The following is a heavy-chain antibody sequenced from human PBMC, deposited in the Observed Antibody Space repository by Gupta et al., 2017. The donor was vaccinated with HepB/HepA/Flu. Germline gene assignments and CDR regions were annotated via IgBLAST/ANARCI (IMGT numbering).Heavy chain of an antibody. Sequence: QMQLVESGGGVVQPGRSLRLSCAASRFTFSSYGMHWVRQAPGKGLEWVAVISYDGRSKYYADSVKGRFTISRDNSKNTLYLQMNSLTAEDTAVYYCEKGPSLTLASDFDIWGQGTMVTVSA. V-gene: IGHV3-30*18. D-gene: IGHD3-3*01. J-gene: IGHJ3*02. CDR3: EKGPSLTLASDFDI. CDR1: RFTFSSYG. CDR2: ISYDGRSK.